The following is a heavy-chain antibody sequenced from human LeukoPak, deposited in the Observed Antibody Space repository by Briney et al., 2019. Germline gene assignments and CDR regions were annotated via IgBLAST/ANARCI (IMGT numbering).Heavy chain of an antibody. Sequence: ASVKVSCKASVYTFTSYYMHWVRQAPGQGLEWMGIINPSGGSTSYAQKFQGRVTMTRDMSTSTVYMELSSLRSEDTAVYYCARDREFVTMVRGDPENWFDPWGQGTLVTVSS. D-gene: IGHD3-10*01. CDR1: VYTFTSYY. V-gene: IGHV1-46*01. CDR3: ARDREFVTMVRGDPENWFDP. J-gene: IGHJ5*02. CDR2: INPSGGST.